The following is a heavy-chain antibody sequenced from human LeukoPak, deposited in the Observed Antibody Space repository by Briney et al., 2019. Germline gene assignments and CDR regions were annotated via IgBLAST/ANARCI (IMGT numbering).Heavy chain of an antibody. J-gene: IGHJ1*01. D-gene: IGHD3-10*01. CDR3: AMEAMVRGVIRLQH. V-gene: IGHV3-13*01. CDR2: IDAAGDT. CDR1: GFTFSNYD. Sequence: PGGSLRLSCAAAGFTFSNYDMHWVRQPSGRGLEWVSAIDAAGDTNYPDSVKGRIAISRENAKNSLYLQMNSLRAEDTAVYYCAMEAMVRGVIRLQHWGQGTLVTVSS.